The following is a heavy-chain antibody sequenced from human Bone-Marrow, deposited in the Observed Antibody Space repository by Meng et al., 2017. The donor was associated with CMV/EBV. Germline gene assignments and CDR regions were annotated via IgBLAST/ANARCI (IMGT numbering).Heavy chain of an antibody. J-gene: IGHJ3*02. Sequence: GESLKISCAASGFTFSSYAMHWVRQAPGKGLEWVAVISYDGSNKYYADSVKGRFTISRDNSKNTLYLQMNSLRAEDTALYYCARDEQSIFGRRGAFDIWGQGPMVTVSS. CDR2: ISYDGSNK. D-gene: IGHD3-3*01. V-gene: IGHV3-30-3*01. CDR3: ARDEQSIFGRRGAFDI. CDR1: GFTFSSYA.